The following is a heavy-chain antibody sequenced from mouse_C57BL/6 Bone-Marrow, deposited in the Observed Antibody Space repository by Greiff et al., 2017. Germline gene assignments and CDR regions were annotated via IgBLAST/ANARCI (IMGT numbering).Heavy chain of an antibody. CDR2: IYPGSGST. V-gene: IGHV1-55*01. CDR1: GYTFTSYW. J-gene: IGHJ4*01. Sequence: QVQLKQPGAELVKPGASVKMSCKASGYTFTSYWITWVKQRPGQGLEWIGDIYPGSGSTNYNEKFKSKATLTVDTSSSTAYMQHSSLTSEDSAVYYCARWLPRSAMDYWGQGTSVTVSS. D-gene: IGHD2-2*01. CDR3: ARWLPRSAMDY.